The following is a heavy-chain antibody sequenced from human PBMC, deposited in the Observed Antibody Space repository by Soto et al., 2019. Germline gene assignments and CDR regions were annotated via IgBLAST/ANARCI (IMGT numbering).Heavy chain of an antibody. V-gene: IGHV4-39*01. CDR2: IFYSGST. CDR1: GDSINNRRCY. Sequence: QLQLQESGPGLVKPSDTLSLTGTVSGDSINNRRCYWRWSRQPPGKGLEWIGSIFYSGSTNYNSSIQSRVTQSVETSEYELSLYLSTVTAEDTTVYYGERPRYWLWVICYWCQGTLVPVSS. D-gene: IGHD2-15*01. J-gene: IGHJ4*02. CDR3: ERPRYWLWVICY.